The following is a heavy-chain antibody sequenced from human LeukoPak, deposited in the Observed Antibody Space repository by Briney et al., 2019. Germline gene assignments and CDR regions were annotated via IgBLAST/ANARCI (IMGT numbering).Heavy chain of an antibody. CDR2: IHTSGDT. V-gene: IGHV3-53*01. CDR3: VRGMDV. Sequence: GGSLRLSCAASGLTGSHNYVSWVRQAPGKGLEWVSAIHTSGDTCYADSVKGRFTISRDNAKNSLYLQMNSLRAEDTAVYFCVRGMDVWGQGTTVTVSS. CDR1: GLTGSHNY. J-gene: IGHJ6*02.